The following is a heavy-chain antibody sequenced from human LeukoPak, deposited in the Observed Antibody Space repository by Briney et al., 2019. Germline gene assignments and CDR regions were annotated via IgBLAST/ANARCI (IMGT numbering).Heavy chain of an antibody. V-gene: IGHV3-73*01. CDR2: IRSKANSYAT. CDR3: TSQLPDAFDI. D-gene: IGHD5-18*01. CDR1: GFTFSGSA. J-gene: IGHJ3*02. Sequence: GGSLRLSCAASGFTFSGSAMHWVRQASGKGLEWVGRIRSKANSYATAYAASVKGRFTISRDDSKNTAYLQMNSLKTEDTAVYYCTSQLPDAFDIWGQGTMVTVSS.